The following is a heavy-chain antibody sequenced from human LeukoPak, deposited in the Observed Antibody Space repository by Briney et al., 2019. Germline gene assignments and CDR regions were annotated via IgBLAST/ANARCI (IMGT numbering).Heavy chain of an antibody. CDR3: ARDAEGSTVRVRYYYYMDV. Sequence: GASVKVSCKASGGTFSSYAISWVRQAPGQGLEWKGGIIPIFGTANYAQKFQGRVTITTDESTSTAYMELSSLRSEDTAVYYCARDAEGSTVRVRYYYYMDVWGKGTTVTVSS. V-gene: IGHV1-69*05. D-gene: IGHD4-11*01. CDR2: IIPIFGTA. J-gene: IGHJ6*03. CDR1: GGTFSSYA.